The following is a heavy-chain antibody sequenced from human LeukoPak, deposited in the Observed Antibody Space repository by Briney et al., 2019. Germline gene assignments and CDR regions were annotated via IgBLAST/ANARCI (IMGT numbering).Heavy chain of an antibody. Sequence: ASVKVSCKASGYTFTSYYMHWVRQAPGQGLEWMGIINPSGGSTSYAQKFQGRVTMTRDTSTSTVYMELSSLRSEDTAVYYCAREGPGYCSSTSCFYYYYMDVWGKGTTVTVSS. D-gene: IGHD2-2*03. J-gene: IGHJ6*03. CDR2: INPSGGST. CDR3: AREGPGYCSSTSCFYYYYMDV. CDR1: GYTFTSYY. V-gene: IGHV1-46*01.